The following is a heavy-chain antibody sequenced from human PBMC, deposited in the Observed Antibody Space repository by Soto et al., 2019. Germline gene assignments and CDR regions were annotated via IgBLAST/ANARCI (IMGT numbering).Heavy chain of an antibody. D-gene: IGHD2-2*01. CDR2: IYYSGST. CDR1: GGSISSYY. Sequence: SETLSLTCTVSGGSISSYYWSWIRQPPGKGLKWIGYIYYSGSTNYNPSLKSRVTISVDTSKNQFSLKLSSVTAADTAVYYCARHRGYCSSTSCGGLFDPWGQGTLVTVSS. CDR3: ARHRGYCSSTSCGGLFDP. J-gene: IGHJ5*02. V-gene: IGHV4-59*08.